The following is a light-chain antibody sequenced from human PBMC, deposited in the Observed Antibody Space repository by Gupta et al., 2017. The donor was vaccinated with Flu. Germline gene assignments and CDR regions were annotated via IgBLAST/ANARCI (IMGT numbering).Light chain of an antibody. J-gene: IGLJ3*02. CDR3: AAWDDSLNGWV. CDR2: SND. V-gene: IGLV1-44*01. Sequence: RVTISCSGSSSNIGINTVNWYQHLPGTAPNVLIYSNDQRPSRVPDRFSGSKSGTSASLAISGLQPEDEADYYCAAWDDSLNGWVFGGGTKLTVL. CDR1: SSNIGINT.